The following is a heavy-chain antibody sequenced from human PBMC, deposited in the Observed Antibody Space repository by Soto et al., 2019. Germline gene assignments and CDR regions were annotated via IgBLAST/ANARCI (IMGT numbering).Heavy chain of an antibody. J-gene: IGHJ4*02. V-gene: IGHV1-69*06. CDR2: IIPIIGTA. D-gene: IGHD3-3*01. Sequence: ASVKVSCKASGYTFTSYAMHWVRQAPGQRLEWMGWIIPIIGTANYAQKFQGRVTITADKSTSTAYMELSSLRSEDTAVYYCARSKLRFLEWLRAVEAPGHQEFDYWGQGTLVTVSS. CDR1: GYTFTSYA. CDR3: ARSKLRFLEWLRAVEAPGHQEFDY.